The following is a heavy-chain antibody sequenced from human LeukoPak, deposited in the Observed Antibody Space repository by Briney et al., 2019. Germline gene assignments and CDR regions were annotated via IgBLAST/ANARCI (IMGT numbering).Heavy chain of an antibody. CDR2: ISGTGGST. J-gene: IGHJ4*02. D-gene: IGHD4-17*01. CDR1: GFTFSSYA. CDR3: AKVRLYGDYPEIDY. V-gene: IGHV3-23*01. Sequence: GGSLRLSCAASGFTFSSYAMSWVRQAPGKWLEWVSAISGTGGSTYYADSVKGRFTISRGNSKNTLYLQMNSLRAEDTAVYYCAKVRLYGDYPEIDYWGQGTLVAVSS.